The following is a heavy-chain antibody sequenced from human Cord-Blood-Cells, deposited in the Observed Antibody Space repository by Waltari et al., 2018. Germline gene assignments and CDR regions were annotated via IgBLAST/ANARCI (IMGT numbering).Heavy chain of an antibody. V-gene: IGHV4-39*01. J-gene: IGHJ5*02. CDR1: GGSISSSSYY. CDR3: ARLYDFWSGSKDNWFDP. Sequence: QLQLQESGPGLVKPSETLSLTCTVSGGSISSSSYYWGWIRQPPGKGLEWIVSIYYSGSTYSRQSLKSRLTISVDTSKNQFSLKLSSVTGADTAVYYCARLYDFWSGSKDNWFDPWGQGTLVTVSS. CDR2: IYYSGST. D-gene: IGHD3-3*01.